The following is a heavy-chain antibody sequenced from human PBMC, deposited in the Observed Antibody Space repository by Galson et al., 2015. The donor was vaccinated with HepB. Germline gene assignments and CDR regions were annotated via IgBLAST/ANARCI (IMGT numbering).Heavy chain of an antibody. CDR3: ARGRVDIVVVPAADDAFDI. D-gene: IGHD2-2*01. Sequence: SVKVSCKASGYTFTRYDINWVRQATGQGLEWMGWMNPNSGNTGYAQKFQGRVTMTRNTSISTAYMELSSLRSEDTAVYYCARGRVDIVVVPAADDAFDIWGQGTMVTVSS. CDR1: GYTFTRYD. CDR2: MNPNSGNT. V-gene: IGHV1-8*01. J-gene: IGHJ3*02.